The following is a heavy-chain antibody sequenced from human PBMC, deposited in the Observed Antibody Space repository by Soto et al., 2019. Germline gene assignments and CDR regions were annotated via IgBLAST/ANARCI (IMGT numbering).Heavy chain of an antibody. CDR2: INPNRGGT. J-gene: IGHJ3*02. Sequence: ASVKVSCKASGYTFTGYYMHWVRQAPGQGLEWMGWINPNRGGTNYAQKFQGWVTMTRDTSISTAYMELSRLRSDDTAVYYCARDRRGTCSGGSCHLLRAFDIWGQGTMVTVSS. CDR1: GYTFTGYY. D-gene: IGHD2-15*01. V-gene: IGHV1-2*04. CDR3: ARDRRGTCSGGSCHLLRAFDI.